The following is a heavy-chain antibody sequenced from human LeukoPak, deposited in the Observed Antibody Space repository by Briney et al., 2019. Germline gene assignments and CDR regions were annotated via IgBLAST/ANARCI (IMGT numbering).Heavy chain of an antibody. CDR1: GGSISSSNW. CDR3: ARAYGSGSYWFGY. J-gene: IGHJ4*02. D-gene: IGHD3-10*01. CDR2: IYHSGST. V-gene: IGHV4-4*02. Sequence: SETLSLTCAVSGGSISSSNWWSWVRQPPGKGLEWIGEIYHSGSTNYNPSLKSRVTISVDKSKNQFSLKLSFVTAADTAVYYCARAYGSGSYWFGYWGQGTLVTVSS.